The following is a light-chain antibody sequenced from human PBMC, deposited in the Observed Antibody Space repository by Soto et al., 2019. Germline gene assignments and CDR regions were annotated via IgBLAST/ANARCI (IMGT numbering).Light chain of an antibody. V-gene: IGKV3-20*01. CDR2: AAS. CDR3: HQYGRAPRT. CDR1: QSVSNSY. Sequence: EIVLTQSPGTLSLSPGERATLSCRASQSVSNSYLAWYQQKPDQAPRLLIYAASTRATGIPERFSGSGSGTDFTLTISRLEPEDFAVYHCHQYGRAPRTFGQGTKVEIK. J-gene: IGKJ1*01.